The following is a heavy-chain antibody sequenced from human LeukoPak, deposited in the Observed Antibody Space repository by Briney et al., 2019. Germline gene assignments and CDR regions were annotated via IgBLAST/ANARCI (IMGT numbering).Heavy chain of an antibody. V-gene: IGHV4-31*03. CDR2: IYYSGST. Sequence: NPSETLSLTCTVSGGSISSGGYYWSWIRQHPGKGLEWIGYIYYSGSTYYNPSLKSRVTISVDTSKNQFSLKLSSVTAADTAVYYCARELSPAQLKNSYYYMDVWGKGTTVTVSS. CDR3: ARELSPAQLKNSYYYMDV. J-gene: IGHJ6*03. CDR1: GGSISSGGYY. D-gene: IGHD6-6*01.